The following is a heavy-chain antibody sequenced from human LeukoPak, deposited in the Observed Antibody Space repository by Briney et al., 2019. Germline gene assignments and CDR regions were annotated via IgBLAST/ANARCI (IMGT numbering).Heavy chain of an antibody. CDR3: AAQVTPNY. D-gene: IGHD2-21*02. Sequence: GGSLRLSCAASGFLFGSHAMTWVRQAPGKGLEWVATITTTGASAFYADAVKGRFTISRDNSRNTLFLQMSSLRADDTALYYCAAQVTPNYWGQGTRVTVSS. CDR2: ITTTGASA. V-gene: IGHV3-23*01. CDR1: GFLFGSHA. J-gene: IGHJ4*02.